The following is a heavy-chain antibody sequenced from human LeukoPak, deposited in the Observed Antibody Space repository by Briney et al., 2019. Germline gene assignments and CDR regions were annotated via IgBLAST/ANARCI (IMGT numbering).Heavy chain of an antibody. J-gene: IGHJ2*01. D-gene: IGHD3-16*01. Sequence: SETLSLTCTVSGVSISYYYWSWVRQSAGKGLEWIGRVYTSGSTNDNPSLKSRVTMSVDTSKNQFSLRLRSVTAADTAVYYCARDVLGWGSNWYFDLWGRGTLVTVSS. CDR1: GVSISYYY. CDR2: VYTSGST. CDR3: ARDVLGWGSNWYFDL. V-gene: IGHV4-4*07.